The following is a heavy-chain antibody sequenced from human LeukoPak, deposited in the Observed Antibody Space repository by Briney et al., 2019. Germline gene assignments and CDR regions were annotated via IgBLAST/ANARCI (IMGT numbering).Heavy chain of an antibody. CDR1: GFTVITNY. Sequence: PGGSLRLSCAASGFTVITNYMSWVRQAPGKGLEWVSVIYSGGDTYYADSVKGRFTISRDNSKNTLSLQMNSLRAEDTALCYCTYGGNFDYWGQGTLVTVSS. CDR3: TYGGNFDY. CDR2: IYSGGDT. D-gene: IGHD4-17*01. V-gene: IGHV3-66*01. J-gene: IGHJ4*02.